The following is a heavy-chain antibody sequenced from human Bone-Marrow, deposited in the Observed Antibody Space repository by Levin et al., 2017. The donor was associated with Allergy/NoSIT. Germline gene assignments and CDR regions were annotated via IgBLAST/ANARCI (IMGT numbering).Heavy chain of an antibody. V-gene: IGHV3-33*01. CDR1: GFTFSSYG. D-gene: IGHD3-22*01. Sequence: PGGSLRLSCAASGFTFSSYGMHWVRQAPGKGLEWVAVIWYDGSNKYYADSVKGRFTISRDNSKNTLYLQMNSLRAEDTAVYYCARDLTPGYYDSSGLDYWGQGTLVTVSS. CDR3: ARDLTPGYYDSSGLDY. J-gene: IGHJ4*02. CDR2: IWYDGSNK.